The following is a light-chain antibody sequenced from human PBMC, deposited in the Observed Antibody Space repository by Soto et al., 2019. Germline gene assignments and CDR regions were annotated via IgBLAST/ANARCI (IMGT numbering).Light chain of an antibody. Sequence: QSVLTQPPSVSGAPGQRVTISCSGSSSNIGAGYDVQWYRQFPGTAPKLIIYANSDRPSGVPDRFSGSKSGTSASLAITGLQAEDEADYYYCSYANSSTLVVFGGGTKLTVL. V-gene: IGLV1-40*01. CDR3: CSYANSSTLVV. J-gene: IGLJ2*01. CDR2: ANS. CDR1: SSNIGAGYD.